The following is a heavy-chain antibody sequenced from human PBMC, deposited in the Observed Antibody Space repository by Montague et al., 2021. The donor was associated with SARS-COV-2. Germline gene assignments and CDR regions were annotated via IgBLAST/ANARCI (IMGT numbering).Heavy chain of an antibody. V-gene: IGHV3-15*01. J-gene: IGHJ5*02. D-gene: IGHD3-3*01. Sequence: SLRLSCAASGFTFSDAWMSWVRQAPGKGLEWVGRIRSNAHGGTTDYAAPVKGRFTLSRDDSRDTLYLQMNSLKTEDTAVYYCTTTMALRLPDHWGQGTLVTVSS. CDR3: TTTMALRLPDH. CDR2: IRSNAHGGTT. CDR1: GFTFSDAW.